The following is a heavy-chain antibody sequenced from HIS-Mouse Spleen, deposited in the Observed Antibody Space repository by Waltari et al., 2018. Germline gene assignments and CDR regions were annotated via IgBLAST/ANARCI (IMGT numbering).Heavy chain of an antibody. V-gene: IGHV3-30-3*01. CDR2: ISYDGSNK. CDR3: ARDTHFWSGYPFY. CDR1: GFSFSSYA. J-gene: IGHJ4*02. Sequence: QVQLVESGGGVVQPGRSLRLSGAAPGFSFSSYALPGGRQAPGKGLGWVAVISYDGSNKYYADSVKGRFTISRDNSKNTLYLQMNSLRAEDTAVYYCARDTHFWSGYPFYWGQGTLVTVSS. D-gene: IGHD3-3*02.